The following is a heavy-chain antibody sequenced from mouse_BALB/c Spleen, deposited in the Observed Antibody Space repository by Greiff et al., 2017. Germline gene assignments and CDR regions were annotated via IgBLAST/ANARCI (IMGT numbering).Heavy chain of an antibody. CDR2: ISDGGSYT. CDR3: ARGYGNYRYAMDY. Sequence: EVQRVESGGGLVKPGGSLKLSCAASGFTFSDYYMYWVRQTPEKRLEWVATISDGGSYTYYPDSVKGRFTISRDNAKNNLYLQMSSLKSEDTAMYYCARGYGNYRYAMDYWGQGTSVTVSS. CDR1: GFTFSDYY. V-gene: IGHV5-4*02. D-gene: IGHD2-10*02. J-gene: IGHJ4*01.